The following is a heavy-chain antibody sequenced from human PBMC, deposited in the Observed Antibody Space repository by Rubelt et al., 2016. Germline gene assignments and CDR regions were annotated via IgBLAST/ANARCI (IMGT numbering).Heavy chain of an antibody. CDR2: LYHSGSP. Sequence: QVQLQESGPGLVKPSGTLSLTCAVSGGSISSSNWWSWVRQPPGKGLEWIGELYHSGSPNYNPSLKSRVPISVDKSKNQFSLKRSAVTAADTAVYYCARDSISSGWYEGYWGQGTLVTVSS. V-gene: IGHV4-4*02. D-gene: IGHD6-19*01. J-gene: IGHJ4*02. CDR3: ARDSISSGWYEGY. CDR1: GGSISSSNW.